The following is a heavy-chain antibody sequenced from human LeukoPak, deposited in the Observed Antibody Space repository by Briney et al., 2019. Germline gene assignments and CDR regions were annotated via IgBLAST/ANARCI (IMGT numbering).Heavy chain of an antibody. J-gene: IGHJ5*02. CDR2: IIPIFGTA. V-gene: IGHV1-69*05. CDR1: GGTFSSYA. Sequence: ASVKVSCKASGGTFSSYAISWVRQAPGQGLEWMGGIIPIFGTANYAQKFQGRVTITTDESTSTAYMGLSSLRSEDTAVYYCARAQEMATITAWFDPWGQGTLVTVSS. D-gene: IGHD5-24*01. CDR3: ARAQEMATITAWFDP.